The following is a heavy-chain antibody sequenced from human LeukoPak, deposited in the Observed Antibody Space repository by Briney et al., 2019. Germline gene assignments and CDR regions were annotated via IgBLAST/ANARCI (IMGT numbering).Heavy chain of an antibody. Sequence: SETLSLTCTVSAASFISSSHHWGWIRQSPGKGLEWIGTVYYGRTTYYNPSLDGRVTISLDTSANHFSLQLNSVTAADTAVYYCVRHDGRGGATMGAFNSWGQGSLVTVSS. J-gene: IGHJ5*01. D-gene: IGHD5-12*01. CDR2: VYYGRTT. CDR1: AASFISSSHH. V-gene: IGHV4-39*01. CDR3: VRHDGRGGATMGAFNS.